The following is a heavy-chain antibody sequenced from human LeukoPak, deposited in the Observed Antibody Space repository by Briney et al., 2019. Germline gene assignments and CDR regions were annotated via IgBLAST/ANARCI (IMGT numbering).Heavy chain of an antibody. CDR1: GYTFTGYY. V-gene: IGHV1-2*02. CDR3: ARVAGGSGSYYIPDY. Sequence: ASVTVSCKASGYTFTGYYMHWVRQAPGQGLEWMGWINPNSGGTNYAQKFQGRVTMTRDTSISTAYMELRSLRSDDTAVYFCARVAGGSGSYYIPDYWGQGTLVTVSS. CDR2: INPNSGGT. D-gene: IGHD3-10*01. J-gene: IGHJ4*02.